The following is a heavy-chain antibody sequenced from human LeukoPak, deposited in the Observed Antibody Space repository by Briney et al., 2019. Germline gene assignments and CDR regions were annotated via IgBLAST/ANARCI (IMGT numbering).Heavy chain of an antibody. CDR1: GGTFSSYA. CDR2: IIPIFGTA. CDR3: ARERVMYCSSTSCPFDY. D-gene: IGHD2-2*01. V-gene: IGHV1-69*13. J-gene: IGHJ4*02. Sequence: GASVKVSCKASGGTFSSYAISWVRQAPGQGLEWMGGIIPIFGTANYAQKFQGRVTITADESTSTAYMELSSLRSEDTAVYYCARERVMYCSSTSCPFDYWGQGTLVTVSS.